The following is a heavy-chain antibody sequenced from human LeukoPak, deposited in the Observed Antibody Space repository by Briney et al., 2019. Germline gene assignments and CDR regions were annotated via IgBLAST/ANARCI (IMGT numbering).Heavy chain of an antibody. J-gene: IGHJ5*02. CDR2: IWYDGSNK. CDR3: AKALCGDYTWFAP. D-gene: IGHD4-17*01. Sequence: GGSLRLSCAASGFTFSSYGMHWVRQAPGKGLEWVAVIWYDGSNKYYADSVKGRFTISRGNSKNTLYLQMNSLRAEDTAVYYCAKALCGDYTWFAPWGQGTLVTVSS. V-gene: IGHV3-33*06. CDR1: GFTFSSYG.